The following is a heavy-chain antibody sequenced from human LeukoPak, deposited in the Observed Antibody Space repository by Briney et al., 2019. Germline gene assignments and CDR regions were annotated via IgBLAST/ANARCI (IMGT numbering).Heavy chain of an antibody. CDR1: GGSITSYY. V-gene: IGHV4-59*01. CDR2: IYYSGST. Sequence: PSETLSLTCTVSGGSITSYYWSWIRQPPGKGLEWIGYIYYSGSTNYNPSLKSRVTISVDTSKNQFSLKLSSVTAADTAVYYCARTPGGGSSGYYYYYWYFDLWGRGTLVTVSS. CDR3: ARTPGGGSSGYYYYYWYFDL. J-gene: IGHJ2*01. D-gene: IGHD3-22*01.